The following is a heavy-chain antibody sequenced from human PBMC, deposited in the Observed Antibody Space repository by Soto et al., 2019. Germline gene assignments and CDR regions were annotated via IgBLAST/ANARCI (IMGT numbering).Heavy chain of an antibody. Sequence: QVQLQESGPGLVKPSDTLSLTCVVSGYSISSSDWWGWIRQPPGKGLEWIGYIYYSGNTYYNTSLKSRVTRSGDTSKNQFYLKLSSVTAVDTAVYYCARRVVRGSNWLDRWGQGTLVTVSS. D-gene: IGHD3-10*01. CDR1: GYSISSSDW. V-gene: IGHV4-28*01. J-gene: IGHJ5*02. CDR2: IYYSGNT. CDR3: ARRVVRGSNWLDR.